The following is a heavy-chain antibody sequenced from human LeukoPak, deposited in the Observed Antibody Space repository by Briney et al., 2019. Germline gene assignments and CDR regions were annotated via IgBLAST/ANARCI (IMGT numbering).Heavy chain of an antibody. D-gene: IGHD2-2*01. CDR2: INHSGST. Sequence: SETLSLTCAVYGGSFSGYYWSWIRQPPGKGLEWIGGINHSGSTNYNPSLKSRVTISVDTSKNQFSLKLSSVTAADTAVYYCARMRDCSSTSCLTTPPPHGMDVWGQGTTFTVSS. CDR3: ARMRDCSSTSCLTTPPPHGMDV. J-gene: IGHJ6*02. CDR1: GGSFSGYY. V-gene: IGHV4-34*01.